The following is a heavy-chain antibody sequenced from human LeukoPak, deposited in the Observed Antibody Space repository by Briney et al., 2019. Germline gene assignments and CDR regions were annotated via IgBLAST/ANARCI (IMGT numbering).Heavy chain of an antibody. CDR1: GGSISSYY. CDR3: ARDDSSGYLTN. V-gene: IGHV4-59*01. CDR2: IYYSGST. Sequence: SETLSLTCSVSGGSISSYYWSWIRQPPGKGLEWIGYIYYSGSTNYNPSLKSRVTISVDTSKNQFSLKLSSVTAADTAVYYCARDDSSGYLTNWGQGTLVTVSS. D-gene: IGHD3-22*01. J-gene: IGHJ4*02.